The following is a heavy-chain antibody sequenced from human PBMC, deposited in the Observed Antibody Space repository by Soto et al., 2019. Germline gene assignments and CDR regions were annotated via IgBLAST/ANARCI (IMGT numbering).Heavy chain of an antibody. V-gene: IGHV4-34*02. J-gene: IGHJ4*02. CDR3: ARGRTSVTYFRLDFFDF. CDR1: GGPFSGYY. CDR2: INHSGTT. Sequence: QVQLQQWGAGLLKPSETLSLTCAVYGGPFSGYYWSWIRQNPGKGLEWIGEINHSGTTLYNPSLKSRITMSVDTSKNQSSLKLTSVTAADTAVYFCARGRTSVTYFRLDFFDFWGQGTLVTVSS. D-gene: IGHD2-21*02.